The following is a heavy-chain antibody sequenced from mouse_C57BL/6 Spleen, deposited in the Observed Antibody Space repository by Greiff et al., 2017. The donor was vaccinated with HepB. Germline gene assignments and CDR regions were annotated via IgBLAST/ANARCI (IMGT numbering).Heavy chain of an antibody. Sequence: VQLQQSGPELVKPGASVKISCKASGYTFTDYYMNWVKQSHGKSLEWIGDINPNNGGTSYNQKFKGKATLTVDKSSSTAYMELRSLTSEDSAVYYCARRGNSKWYFDVWGTGTTVTVSS. J-gene: IGHJ1*03. CDR3: ARRGNSKWYFDV. CDR1: GYTFTDYY. D-gene: IGHD2-5*01. CDR2: INPNNGGT. V-gene: IGHV1-26*01.